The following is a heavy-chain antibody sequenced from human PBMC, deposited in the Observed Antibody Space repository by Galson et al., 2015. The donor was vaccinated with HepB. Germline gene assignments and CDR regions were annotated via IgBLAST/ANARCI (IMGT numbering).Heavy chain of an antibody. J-gene: IGHJ5*02. CDR3: ARGGDHSNFRNWFDL. D-gene: IGHD4-11*01. CDR1: GGTFTTYV. CDR2: VRLIFRIT. Sequence: SVKVPCKASGGTFTTYVISWVRQASGQGPEWLGVVRLIFRITNYAQKFQGRETITTDESTNTVYMELSSLRFEGTAVYYCARGGDHSNFRNWFDLWGRGTLVPVSS. V-gene: IGHV1-69*05.